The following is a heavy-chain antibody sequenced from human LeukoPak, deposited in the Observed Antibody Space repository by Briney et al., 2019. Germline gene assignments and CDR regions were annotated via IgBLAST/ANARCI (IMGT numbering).Heavy chain of an antibody. CDR3: ASSIAARPDY. Sequence: SETLSLTCTVSGGSISSSSYYWGWIRQPPGKGLEWIGSIYYSGSTYYNPSLKSRVTISVDTSKNQFSLKLSSVTAADTAVHYCASSIAARPDYWGQGTLVTVSS. V-gene: IGHV4-39*01. J-gene: IGHJ4*02. CDR1: GGSISSSSYY. CDR2: IYYSGST. D-gene: IGHD6-6*01.